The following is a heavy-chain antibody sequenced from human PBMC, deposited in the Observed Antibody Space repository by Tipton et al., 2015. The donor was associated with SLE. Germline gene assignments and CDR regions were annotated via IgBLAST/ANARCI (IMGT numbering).Heavy chain of an antibody. Sequence: TLSLTCTISEGSISTYYWTWVRQPPGKGLEWIGFINHRGTTNYSPSLKTRVTISLDTSENQVSLRLTSLTAADTAVYYCAREAVDKDGALDIWGQGTTVIVSS. CDR1: EGSISTYY. CDR3: AREAVDKDGALDI. J-gene: IGHJ3*02. V-gene: IGHV4-59*12. CDR2: INHRGTT. D-gene: IGHD5-24*01.